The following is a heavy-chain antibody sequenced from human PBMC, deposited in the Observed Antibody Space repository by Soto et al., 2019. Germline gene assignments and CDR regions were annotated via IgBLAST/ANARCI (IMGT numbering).Heavy chain of an antibody. D-gene: IGHD3-3*01. J-gene: IGHJ6*03. V-gene: IGHV1-8*01. CDR1: GYTFTSYD. CDR3: ARGQKITIFGVVIIPVYYYYYMDV. Sequence: AAVKVSCKASGYTFTSYDINWVRQATGQGLEWMGWMNPNSGNTGYAQKFQGRVTMTRNTSISTAYMELSSLRSEDTAVYYCARGQKITIFGVVIIPVYYYYYMDVCAKGTTDTVS. CDR2: MNPNSGNT.